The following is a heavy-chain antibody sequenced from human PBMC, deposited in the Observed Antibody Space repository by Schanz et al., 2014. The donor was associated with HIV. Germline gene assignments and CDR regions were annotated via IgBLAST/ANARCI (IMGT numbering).Heavy chain of an antibody. D-gene: IGHD5-18*01. Sequence: QVPLVQSGAEVKKPGSSVKVSCRASGGTFSIYAINWVRQAPGQGLEWMGGIIPIFGTTNYAQKFQGRVTITADESTSTAYMELSSLRSEDTAVYYCASGRFDTVIWWGDAFLIWGRGTMVTVSS. J-gene: IGHJ3*02. V-gene: IGHV1-69*01. CDR2: IIPIFGTT. CDR1: GGTFSIYA. CDR3: ASGRFDTVIWWGDAFLI.